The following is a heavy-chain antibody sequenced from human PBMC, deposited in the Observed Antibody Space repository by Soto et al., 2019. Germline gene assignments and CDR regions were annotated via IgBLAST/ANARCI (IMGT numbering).Heavy chain of an antibody. CDR1: GFTFSQAW. Sequence: EVQLVESGGGLVEPGGSLRLSCAASGFTFSQAWMTWVRQAPGKGLEWVGRISSKSDGATTNYAGPVKGRFTISTDDSGTTVYLQMNSLKSEDTAVYYCATSSRGNHLGVLGFDSWGQGTLVTVSS. V-gene: IGHV3-15*01. CDR3: ATSSRGNHLGVLGFDS. J-gene: IGHJ4*02. CDR2: ISSKSDGATT. D-gene: IGHD3-16*01.